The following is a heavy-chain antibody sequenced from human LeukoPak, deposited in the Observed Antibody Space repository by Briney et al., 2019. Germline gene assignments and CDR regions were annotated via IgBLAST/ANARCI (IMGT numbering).Heavy chain of an antibody. CDR3: ARADWGRDY. Sequence: GGSLRLSCAASGFSLSSYGMTWVRQAPGKGLEWVSTLSDSGGGTYYADSVKGRFTISRDNAKNSLYLQMNSLRAEDTAVYYCARADWGRDYWGQGTLVTVSS. J-gene: IGHJ4*02. V-gene: IGHV3-23*01. CDR1: GFSLSSYG. CDR2: LSDSGGGT. D-gene: IGHD7-27*01.